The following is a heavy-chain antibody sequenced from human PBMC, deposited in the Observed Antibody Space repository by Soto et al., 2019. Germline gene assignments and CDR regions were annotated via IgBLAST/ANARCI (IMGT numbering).Heavy chain of an antibody. Sequence: QVQLQQWGAGLLKPSETLSLTCAVYGGSFSGYYWSWIRQPPGKGLEWIGEISHSGGTNYNPSLKSSVTISIDTPKNQFSMNLSSVTAADTAVYYCARASMAAISWYFDLWGRGTLVTVSS. CDR1: GGSFSGYY. D-gene: IGHD6-19*01. J-gene: IGHJ2*01. CDR2: ISHSGGT. V-gene: IGHV4-34*01. CDR3: ARASMAAISWYFDL.